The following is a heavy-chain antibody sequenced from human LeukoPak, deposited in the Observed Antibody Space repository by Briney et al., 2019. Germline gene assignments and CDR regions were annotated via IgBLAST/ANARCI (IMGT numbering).Heavy chain of an antibody. J-gene: IGHJ4*02. CDR2: ISGNSFHI. D-gene: IGHD1-26*01. V-gene: IGHV3-21*01. Sequence: GGSLRLSCAASGFSFSDYSMTWVRQAPGKALEWVSSISGNSFHIFYADSVKGRFTISRDDAYKSLYLQLNSLRAEDTAVYYCASGTIVGARGADNWGQGTLVTVSS. CDR3: ASGTIVGARGADN. CDR1: GFSFSDYS.